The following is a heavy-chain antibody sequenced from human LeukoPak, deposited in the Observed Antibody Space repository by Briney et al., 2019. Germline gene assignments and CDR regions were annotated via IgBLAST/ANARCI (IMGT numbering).Heavy chain of an antibody. CDR1: GASISGGSYY. V-gene: IGHV4-61*02. Sequence: SETLCLTCTASGASISGGSYYWSWIRQPAVKGVEWIGRIYTTGSTNYNPSLNSRVTISVDTSKNQFSLKMSSLTAADTAVYYCARGGQQLVYYFDYWGQGTLVTVSS. CDR3: ARGGQQLVYYFDY. J-gene: IGHJ4*02. CDR2: IYTTGST. D-gene: IGHD6-13*01.